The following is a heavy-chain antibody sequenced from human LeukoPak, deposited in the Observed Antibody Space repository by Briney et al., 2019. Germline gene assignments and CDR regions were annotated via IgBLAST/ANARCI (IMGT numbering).Heavy chain of an antibody. CDR1: GFTFSSYW. J-gene: IGHJ4*02. D-gene: IGHD1-14*01. Sequence: PGGSLRLSCAASGFTFSSYWMSWVRQAPGKGLEWVANIRQDGGEKNYVDSVKGRFTISRDNAKNSLYLQMNSLRAEDTAVYYCARENHGSFDYWGQGSLVTVSS. CDR3: ARENHGSFDY. V-gene: IGHV3-7*01. CDR2: IRQDGGEK.